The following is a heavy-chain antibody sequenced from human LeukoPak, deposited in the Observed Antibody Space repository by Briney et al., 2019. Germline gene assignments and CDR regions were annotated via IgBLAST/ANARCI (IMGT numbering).Heavy chain of an antibody. V-gene: IGHV3-21*01. Sequence: GGSLRLSCAASGFTFSSYNMYWVRQAPGQGLEWVSSITSTGGYIYYADSVKGRFTISRDNAKNSLYLQMNSLRAEDTAVYYCATRPDVGMDVWGQGTTVTVSS. CDR1: GFTFSSYN. CDR3: ATRPDVGMDV. D-gene: IGHD6-6*01. CDR2: ITSTGGYI. J-gene: IGHJ6*02.